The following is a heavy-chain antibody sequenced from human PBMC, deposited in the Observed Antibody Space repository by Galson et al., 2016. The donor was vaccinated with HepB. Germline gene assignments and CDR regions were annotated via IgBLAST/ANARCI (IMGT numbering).Heavy chain of an antibody. Sequence: SLRLSCAASGFSLSKYDMHWARQETGKGLEWVSGIGTAGDTYYPGSVKGRFTISREDAKNSFYLQMNSLRAGDTAIYYCARAPRYYQYYGMDVWGQGTTVTVSS. V-gene: IGHV3-13*01. J-gene: IGHJ6*02. D-gene: IGHD2-21*01. CDR1: GFSLSKYD. CDR3: ARAPRYYQYYGMDV. CDR2: IGTAGDT.